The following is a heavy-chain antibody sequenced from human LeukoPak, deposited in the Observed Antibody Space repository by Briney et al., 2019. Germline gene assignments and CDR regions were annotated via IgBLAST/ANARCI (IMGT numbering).Heavy chain of an antibody. J-gene: IGHJ5*02. CDR1: GGSISSYY. CDR3: ARDKLHQGFDP. V-gene: IGHV4-4*07. Sequence: PSETLSLTCTVSGGSISSYYWSWIRQPAGKGLEWIGRIYTSGSTNYNPSLKSRVTVSVDTSKNQFSLKLNSVTAADTAVYYCARDKLHQGFDPWGQGTLVTVSS. D-gene: IGHD4-23*01. CDR2: IYTSGST.